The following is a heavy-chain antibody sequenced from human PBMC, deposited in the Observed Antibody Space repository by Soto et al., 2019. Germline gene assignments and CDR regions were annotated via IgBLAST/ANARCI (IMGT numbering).Heavy chain of an antibody. CDR3: AKGAFYDYVGDWFDP. V-gene: IGHV3-23*01. CDR2: ISGSGGST. Sequence: EVQLLESGGGLVQPGGSLRLSCAASGFTFSSYAMSWVRQAPGKGLEWVLGISGSGGSTYYAESVKVRFTSARDKSKITLYLQMNSLRAEDTAVYDCAKGAFYDYVGDWFDPWGQGTLVTVSS. J-gene: IGHJ5*02. CDR1: GFTFSSYA. D-gene: IGHD3-16*01.